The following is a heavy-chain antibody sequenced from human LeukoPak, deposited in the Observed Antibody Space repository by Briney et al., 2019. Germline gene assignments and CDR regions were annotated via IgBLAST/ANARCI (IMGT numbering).Heavy chain of an antibody. D-gene: IGHD1-1*01. V-gene: IGHV3-53*01. CDR2: LYSDGNT. J-gene: IGHJ4*02. Sequence: GGSLRLSCAAPGFTVITNDMTWVRQAPGKGLEWVSVLYSDGNTKYADSVQGRFTISRDNSKNTLYLEMNSLSPDDTAVYYCARGVVPLAANTLAYWGQGTLVTVSS. CDR3: ARGVVPLAANTLAY. CDR1: GFTVITND.